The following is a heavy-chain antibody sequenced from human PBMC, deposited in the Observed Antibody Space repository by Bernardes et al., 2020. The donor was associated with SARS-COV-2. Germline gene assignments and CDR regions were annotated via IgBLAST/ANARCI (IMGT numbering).Heavy chain of an antibody. V-gene: IGHV1-2*02. J-gene: IGHJ3*02. CDR1: GYTFNDYY. Sequence: ASVKVSCKASGYTFNDYYIHWVRQAPGQGLEWMGWINPNSGGTNYAQKFRGRVTMTRDTSISTAYMDLSRLRSDDTAVYYCARANWKYGRGLDAFDIWGQGTMVTVSS. D-gene: IGHD1-7*01. CDR3: ARANWKYGRGLDAFDI. CDR2: INPNSGGT.